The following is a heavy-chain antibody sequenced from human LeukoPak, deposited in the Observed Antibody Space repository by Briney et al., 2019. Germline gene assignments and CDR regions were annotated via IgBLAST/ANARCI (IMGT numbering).Heavy chain of an antibody. V-gene: IGHV4-59*08. J-gene: IGHJ2*01. CDR3: ARQKYDYGANHWYFDL. CDR1: GDSISTYY. CDR2: IYHSGTT. D-gene: IGHD4/OR15-4a*01. Sequence: SETLSLTCTVSGDSISTYYWSWIRQPPGKGLDWIAYIYHSGTTNYNPSLKSRVTISEDTSKNQVSLNLTSVTAADTAVYYCARQKYDYGANHWYFDLWGRGTPVTVSS.